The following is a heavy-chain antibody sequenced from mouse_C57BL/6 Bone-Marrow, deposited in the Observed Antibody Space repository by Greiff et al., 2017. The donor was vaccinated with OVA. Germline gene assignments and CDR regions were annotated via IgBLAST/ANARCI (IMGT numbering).Heavy chain of an antibody. CDR3: TRGYSNYYAMDY. CDR1: GYTFTDYE. D-gene: IGHD2-5*01. Sequence: ESGAELVRPGASVTLSCKASGYTFTDYEMHWVKQTPVHGLEWIGAIDPETGGTAYSQKFKGKAILTADKSSSTAYMELRSLTSEDSAVYYCTRGYSNYYAMDYWGQGTSVTVSS. J-gene: IGHJ4*01. CDR2: IDPETGGT. V-gene: IGHV1-15*01.